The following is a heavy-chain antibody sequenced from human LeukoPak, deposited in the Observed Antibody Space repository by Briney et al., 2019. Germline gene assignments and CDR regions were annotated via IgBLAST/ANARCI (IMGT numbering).Heavy chain of an antibody. CDR3: ARDGWYYDSSGSLDLTFQH. J-gene: IGHJ1*01. V-gene: IGHV3-21*01. Sequence: GGSLRLSCAASGFTFSSYSMNWVRQAPGKGLEWVSSISSSSSYIYYADSVKGRFTISRDNAKNSLYLQMNSLRAEDTAVYYCARDGWYYDSSGSLDLTFQHWGQGTLVTVSS. CDR1: GFTFSSYS. D-gene: IGHD3-22*01. CDR2: ISSSSSYI.